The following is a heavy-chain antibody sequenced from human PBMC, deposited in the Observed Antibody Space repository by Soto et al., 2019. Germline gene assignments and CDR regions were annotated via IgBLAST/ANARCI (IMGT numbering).Heavy chain of an antibody. CDR3: ARLGGFYQAFDS. J-gene: IGHJ4*02. CDR1: GGSISPYY. Sequence: SETLSLTCAVSGGSISPYYWAWIRRPPGKGLEWLGYIYFGGTTTYIPSLKSRLTMSLDTSKNQFSLKLTSVAAADTAVYYCARLGGFYQAFDSWGQGALVTVSS. CDR2: IYFGGTT. D-gene: IGHD3-22*01. V-gene: IGHV4-59*12.